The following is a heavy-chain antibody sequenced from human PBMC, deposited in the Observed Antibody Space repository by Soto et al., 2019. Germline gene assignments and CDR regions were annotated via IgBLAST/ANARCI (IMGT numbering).Heavy chain of an antibody. V-gene: IGHV1-69*06. CDR1: GLSFRSHA. J-gene: IGHJ4*02. CDR2: IIPVFGTP. CDR3: ARGGALSTSWYWGDGLDS. Sequence: ASVKVFCKASGLSFRSHAITWVRHAPGQGLEWMGGIIPVFGTPSYAQKFQGRVTISADKSTNTSYLELRSLRSEDTAVYYCARGGALSTSWYWGDGLDSWGQGTQVTVSS. D-gene: IGHD6-13*01.